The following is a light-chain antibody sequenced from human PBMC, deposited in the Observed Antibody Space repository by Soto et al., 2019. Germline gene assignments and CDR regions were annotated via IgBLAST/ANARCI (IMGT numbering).Light chain of an antibody. CDR2: DAS. J-gene: IGKJ1*01. CDR3: QQYNSDSRT. Sequence: DIQMTQSPSTLSASVGDRVTITCRASQSISSWLAWYQQKPGKAPKLLIYDASSLESGVPSRFSGSGSGTEFTLTISSLQPDDFATYYCQQYNSDSRTFGQGTKGEIK. CDR1: QSISSW. V-gene: IGKV1-5*01.